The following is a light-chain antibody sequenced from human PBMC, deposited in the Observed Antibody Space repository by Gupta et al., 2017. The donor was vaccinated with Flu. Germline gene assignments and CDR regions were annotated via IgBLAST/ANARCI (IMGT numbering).Light chain of an antibody. J-gene: IGLJ3*02. Sequence: QTVVTQEPSFSVSLGGPVTLTCGLSSGSVSTNQYPSWYQQTPGQAPRTLIYSTNTRSAGVPDRFSGSIRGNKAALTITGAQADDESDYYCVLDMGSGISMFGGGTKLTVL. CDR1: SGSVSTNQY. V-gene: IGLV8-61*01. CDR2: STN. CDR3: VLDMGSGISM.